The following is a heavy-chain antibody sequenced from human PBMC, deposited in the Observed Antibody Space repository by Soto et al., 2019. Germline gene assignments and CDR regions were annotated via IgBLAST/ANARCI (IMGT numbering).Heavy chain of an antibody. Sequence: GASVKVSCKASGHTFTSYYMHWVRQAPGQGLEWMGIINPSGGNTSYAQKFQGRVTMTRDTSTSTVYMELSSLRSEDTAVYYCARDLAAAGLEPYNWFDPWGQGTLVTVSS. D-gene: IGHD6-13*01. J-gene: IGHJ5*02. V-gene: IGHV1-46*01. CDR3: ARDLAAAGLEPYNWFDP. CDR1: GHTFTSYY. CDR2: INPSGGNT.